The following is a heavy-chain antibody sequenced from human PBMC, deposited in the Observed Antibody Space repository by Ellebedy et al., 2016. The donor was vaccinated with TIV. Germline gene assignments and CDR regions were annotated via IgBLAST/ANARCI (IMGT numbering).Heavy chain of an antibody. Sequence: GESLKISCAASGFTFSNNAMSWVRQAPGKGLEWVSAISRGGTSTYYADSVKGRFTISRDNSQNTLYLEMNSLRADDTALYYCAREQGGSGGSDFDYWGQGTLVTVSS. CDR2: ISRGGTST. V-gene: IGHV3-23*01. J-gene: IGHJ4*02. CDR3: AREQGGSGGSDFDY. D-gene: IGHD2-15*01. CDR1: GFTFSNNA.